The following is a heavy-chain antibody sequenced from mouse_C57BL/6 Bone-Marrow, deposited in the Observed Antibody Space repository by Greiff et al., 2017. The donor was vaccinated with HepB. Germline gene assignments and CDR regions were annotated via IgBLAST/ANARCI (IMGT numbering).Heavy chain of an antibody. J-gene: IGHJ4*01. D-gene: IGHD4-1*01. V-gene: IGHV5-16*01. CDR1: GFTFSDYY. CDR3: ARDDPRWDDAMDY. CDR2: INYDGSST. Sequence: DVQLVESEGGLVQPGSSMKLSCTASGFTFSDYYMAWVRQVPEKGLEWVANINYDGSSTYYLDSLKSRFIISRDNAKNILYLQMSSLKSEDTATYYCARDDPRWDDAMDYWGQGTSVTVSS.